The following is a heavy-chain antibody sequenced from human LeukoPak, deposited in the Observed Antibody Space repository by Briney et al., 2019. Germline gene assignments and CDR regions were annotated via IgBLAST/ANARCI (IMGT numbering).Heavy chain of an antibody. J-gene: IGHJ4*02. CDR2: INPSGGST. CDR3: ARDDQGGNYFDY. V-gene: IGHV1-46*01. Sequence: ASVKVSCTAPGYTFTIYYMHWVRQAPGQGLEWMGIINPSGGSTSYAQKFQGRFTMTRDMSTSTVYMELSSLRSEDTAVYYCARDDQGGNYFDYWGQGTLVTVSS. CDR1: GYTFTIYY.